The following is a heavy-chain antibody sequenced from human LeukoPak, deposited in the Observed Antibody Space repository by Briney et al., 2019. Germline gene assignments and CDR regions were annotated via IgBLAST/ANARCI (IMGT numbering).Heavy chain of an antibody. V-gene: IGHV3-23*01. CDR2: ISGSGGST. Sequence: PGGSLRLSCAASGCTFSSYAMSWVRQAPGKGLEWVSAISGSGGSTYYADSVKGRFTISRDNSKNTLYLQMNSLRAEDTAVYYCAKDRWELLRLYYFDYWSQGTLVTVSS. J-gene: IGHJ4*02. CDR3: AKDRWELLRLYYFDY. D-gene: IGHD1-26*01. CDR1: GCTFSSYA.